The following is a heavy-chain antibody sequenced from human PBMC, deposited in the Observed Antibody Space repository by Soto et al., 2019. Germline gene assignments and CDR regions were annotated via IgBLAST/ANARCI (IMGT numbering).Heavy chain of an antibody. Sequence: SVKVSCKASGCTFSSYAISWVRQAPGQGREWMGGIIPIFGTANYAQKFQGRVTITADESTSTAYMELSSLRSEDTAVYYCARDRYYYDSSGYYYYFDYWGQGTLVTVSS. D-gene: IGHD3-22*01. CDR2: IIPIFGTA. V-gene: IGHV1-69*13. J-gene: IGHJ4*02. CDR1: GCTFSSYA. CDR3: ARDRYYYDSSGYYYYFDY.